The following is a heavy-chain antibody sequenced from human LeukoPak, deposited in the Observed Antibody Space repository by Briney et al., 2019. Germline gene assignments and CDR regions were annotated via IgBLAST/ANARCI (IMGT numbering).Heavy chain of an antibody. CDR1: GYTFTSYD. V-gene: IGHV1-8*01. CDR3: ARARPGYSSSWYRYWFDP. D-gene: IGHD6-13*01. Sequence: GASVKVSCKASGYTFTSYDINWVRQATGQGLEWMGWMNPNSGNTGYAQKFQGRVTMTRNTSISTAYMEPSSLRSEDTAVYYCARARPGYSSSWYRYWFDPWGQGTLVTVSS. CDR2: MNPNSGNT. J-gene: IGHJ5*02.